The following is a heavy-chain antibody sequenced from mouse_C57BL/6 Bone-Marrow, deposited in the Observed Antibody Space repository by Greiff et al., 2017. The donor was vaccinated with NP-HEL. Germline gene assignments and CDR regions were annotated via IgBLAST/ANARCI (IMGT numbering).Heavy chain of an antibody. D-gene: IGHD1-1*01. CDR3: ARKGILYYYGSSYGAMDY. CDR1: GFNITDYY. Sequence: DVQLQESGAELVKPGASVKLSCTASGFNITDYYMHWVKQRTEQGLEWIGRIDPEDGETKYAPKFQGKATITADTSSNTAYLQLSSLTSEDTAVYYCARKGILYYYGSSYGAMDYWGQGTSVTVSS. J-gene: IGHJ4*01. CDR2: IDPEDGET. V-gene: IGHV14-2*01.